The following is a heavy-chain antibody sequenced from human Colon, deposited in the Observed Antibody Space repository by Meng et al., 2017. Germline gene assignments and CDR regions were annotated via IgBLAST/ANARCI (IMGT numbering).Heavy chain of an antibody. D-gene: IGHD3-3*01. Sequence: QITLKESGPALVKPTQTLTLTCTFSGFSLTTSGVGVGWIRQPPRKALEWLALIYWDDDKRYSPSLKSRLTITKDTSKNQVVLTMTNVDPVDTATYYCAHRRIFASYWSYGDFDYWGQGTLVTVSS. J-gene: IGHJ4*02. V-gene: IGHV2-5*02. CDR3: AHRRIFASYWSYGDFDY. CDR2: IYWDDDK. CDR1: GFSLTTSGVG.